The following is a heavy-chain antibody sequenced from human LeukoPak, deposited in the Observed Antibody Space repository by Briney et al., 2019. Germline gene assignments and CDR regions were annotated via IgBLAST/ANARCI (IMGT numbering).Heavy chain of an antibody. CDR3: ARGGDDSSGYSPFDY. CDR2: ISAYNGNT. CDR1: GYTFTSYG. Sequence: ASEKVSRKASGYTFTSYGISWMRQAPGQGLEWMGWISAYNGNTNYAQKLQGRVTMTTDTSTSTAYMELRSLRSDDTAVYYCARGGDDSSGYSPFDYWGQGTLVTVSS. J-gene: IGHJ4*02. V-gene: IGHV1-18*01. D-gene: IGHD3-22*01.